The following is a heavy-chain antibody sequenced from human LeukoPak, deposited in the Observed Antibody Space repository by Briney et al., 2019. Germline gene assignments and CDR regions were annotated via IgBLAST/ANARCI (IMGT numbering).Heavy chain of an antibody. J-gene: IGHJ4*02. Sequence: GGSLRLSCAASGFTFSSYEMNRVRQAPGKGLEWVSYISSSGSTIYYADSVKGRFTISRDNAKNSLYLQMNSLRAEDTALYYCARGVDNYGHVFDYWGQGTLVTVSS. D-gene: IGHD5-18*01. V-gene: IGHV3-48*03. CDR3: ARGVDNYGHVFDY. CDR2: ISSSGSTI. CDR1: GFTFSSYE.